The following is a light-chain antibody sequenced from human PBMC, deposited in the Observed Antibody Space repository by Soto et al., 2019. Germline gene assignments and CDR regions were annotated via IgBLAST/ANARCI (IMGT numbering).Light chain of an antibody. CDR1: QSLLHINGYNY. J-gene: IGKJ1*01. CDR3: MQYNSYLL. CDR2: LGS. V-gene: IGKV2-28*01. Sequence: DIVMTQSPLSLSVTPGEPSSISCRSSQSLLHINGYNYLDWYLQKPGQSPQLLIFLGSTRASGVPDRFSGSGSGTYFTLKISRVEAEDVGVYYCMQYNSYLLFGQGTKVDI.